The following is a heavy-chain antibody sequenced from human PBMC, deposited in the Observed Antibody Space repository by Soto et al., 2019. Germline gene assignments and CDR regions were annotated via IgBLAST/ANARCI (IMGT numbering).Heavy chain of an antibody. Sequence: VASVKVSCKASGYTFTGYYMHWVRQAPGQGLEWMGWINPNSGGTNYAQKFQGRVTMTRDTSISTAYMELSRLRSDDTAVYYCARVVGVDYGDYVGYFDYWGQGTLVTVSS. D-gene: IGHD4-17*01. J-gene: IGHJ4*02. CDR3: ARVVGVDYGDYVGYFDY. V-gene: IGHV1-2*02. CDR2: INPNSGGT. CDR1: GYTFTGYY.